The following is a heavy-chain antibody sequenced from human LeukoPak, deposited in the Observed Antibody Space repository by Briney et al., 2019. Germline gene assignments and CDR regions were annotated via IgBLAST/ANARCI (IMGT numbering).Heavy chain of an antibody. CDR2: ISPYNGNT. D-gene: IGHD6-19*01. V-gene: IGHV1-18*01. Sequence: GASVKVSCKASGYDFTSVGITWVRQAPGQGLEWMGWISPYNGNTRYVQKLQGRVTMTTDTSTSTAYMELRSLRFDDTAVYYCARAGSGSGWYFDYWGQRTLVTVSS. J-gene: IGHJ4*02. CDR3: ARAGSGSGWYFDY. CDR1: GYDFTSVG.